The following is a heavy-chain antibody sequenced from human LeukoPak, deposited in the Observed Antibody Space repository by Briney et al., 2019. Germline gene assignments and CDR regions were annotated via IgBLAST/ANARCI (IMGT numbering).Heavy chain of an antibody. J-gene: IGHJ5*02. D-gene: IGHD6-13*01. V-gene: IGHV1-18*01. CDR2: INTSNGNT. Sequence: ASVKVSCRTSGYTFTHYGISWVRQVPGQRPEWLGWINTSNGNTNYAPKVQGRVTMTTDTSTGTVHMEPRSLSCDDTAVYYCARDLGFIAAAGTNNWFDPWGQGTQVTDCS. CDR3: ARDLGFIAAAGTNNWFDP. CDR1: GYTFTHYG.